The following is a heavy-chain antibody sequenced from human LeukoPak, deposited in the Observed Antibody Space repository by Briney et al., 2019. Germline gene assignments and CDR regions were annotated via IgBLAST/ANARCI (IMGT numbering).Heavy chain of an antibody. CDR2: IKKDGSEK. CDR3: ATGRLWVMGATTYYDY. CDR1: GFTFSNDW. D-gene: IGHD1-26*01. J-gene: IGHJ4*02. V-gene: IGHV3-7*05. Sequence: PGGSLRLSCAASGFTFSNDWMSWGRQAPGKGLEWVAKIKKDGSEKYYVDSVKGRFTISRDNAKNSLYLQMNSLRAEDTAVYYCATGRLWVMGATTYYDYWGQGTLVTVSS.